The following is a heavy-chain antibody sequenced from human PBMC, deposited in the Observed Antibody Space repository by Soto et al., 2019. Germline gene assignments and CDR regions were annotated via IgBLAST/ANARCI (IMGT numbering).Heavy chain of an antibody. CDR1: GGTFRNYP. D-gene: IGHD5-12*01. V-gene: IGHV1-69*01. Sequence: QVQLVQSGAEVKRPGSSVKVSCKASGGTFRNYPFSWVRQAPGQGLEWMGGLIPVVGIPNYAQKFQGRVTITADESTSTVDMELTSLRSDDTAVYYCARVLEFRDGYISHFDYWGQGTLVTVSS. CDR2: LIPVVGIP. J-gene: IGHJ4*02. CDR3: ARVLEFRDGYISHFDY.